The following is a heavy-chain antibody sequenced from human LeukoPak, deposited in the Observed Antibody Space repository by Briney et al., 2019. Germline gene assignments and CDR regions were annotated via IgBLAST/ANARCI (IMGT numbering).Heavy chain of an antibody. D-gene: IGHD1-26*01. J-gene: IGHJ5*02. CDR2: INPNSGGT. CDR3: ARAGDSGNLP. Sequence: ASVKVSCKASGYTFTGYYMHWVRQAPGQGLGWMGWINPNSGGTNYAQDFHGRVTMTRDTSIRTAYLELRRLRSDDTAVYYCARAGDSGNLPWGQGPLVTVSS. V-gene: IGHV1-2*02. CDR1: GYTFTGYY.